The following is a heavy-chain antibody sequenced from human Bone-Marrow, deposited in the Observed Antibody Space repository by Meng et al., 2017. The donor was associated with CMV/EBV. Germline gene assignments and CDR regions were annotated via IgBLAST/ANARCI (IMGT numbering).Heavy chain of an antibody. CDR1: GFTFSSYG. D-gene: IGHD3-10*01. J-gene: IGHJ6*02. CDR2: IRYDGSNK. V-gene: IGHV3-30*02. CDR3: AKEGYYGSGYGMDF. Sequence: GESLKISCAASGFTFSSYGMHWVRQAPGKGLEWVAFIRYDGSNKYYADSVKGRFTISRDNSKNTLYLQMNSVRAEDTGVYYCAKEGYYGSGYGMDFWGQGTTVTVSS.